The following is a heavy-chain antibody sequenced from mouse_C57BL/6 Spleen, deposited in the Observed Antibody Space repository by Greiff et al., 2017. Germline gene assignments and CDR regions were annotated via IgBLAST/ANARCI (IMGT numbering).Heavy chain of an antibody. Sequence: VQGVESGPGLVQPSQSLSITCTVSGFSLTSYGVHWVRQSPGKGLEWLGVIWSGGSTDYNAAFISRLSISKDNSTSQVFFKMNSLQADDTAIYYCARTAYYNFPFAYWGQGTLVTVSA. J-gene: IGHJ3*01. V-gene: IGHV2-2*01. CDR2: IWSGGST. D-gene: IGHD2-12*01. CDR3: ARTAYYNFPFAY. CDR1: GFSLTSYG.